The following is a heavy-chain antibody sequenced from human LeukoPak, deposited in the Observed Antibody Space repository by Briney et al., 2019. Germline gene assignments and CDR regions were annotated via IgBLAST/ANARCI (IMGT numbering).Heavy chain of an antibody. CDR1: GYSLSSNG. V-gene: IGHV1-18*01. Sequence: WASVKVSCKASGYSLSSNGISWARQAPGQGLEWMGWISDYSGNTKYAQNFQDRVTLTTDRSTNTAYMELRSLRSDDTAVYYCAREGATDYYFDPWGQGTLVTVSS. CDR3: AREGATDYYFDP. D-gene: IGHD4-11*01. J-gene: IGHJ4*02. CDR2: ISDYSGNT.